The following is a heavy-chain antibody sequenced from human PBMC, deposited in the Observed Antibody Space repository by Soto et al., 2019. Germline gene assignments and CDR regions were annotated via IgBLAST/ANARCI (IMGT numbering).Heavy chain of an antibody. CDR3: ARGGVLLWFGELADWCGWFDP. J-gene: IGHJ5*02. V-gene: IGHV4-34*01. CDR1: GGSFSGYY. D-gene: IGHD3-10*01. Sequence: QVKLQQWGAGLLKPSETLSLTCAVYGGSFSGYYWSWIRQPPGKGLEWIGEINHSGSTNYNPSLKSRVTISVDTYKNQFSLKLSSVTAADTAVYYCARGGVLLWFGELADWCGWFDPWGQGTLVTVSS. CDR2: INHSGST.